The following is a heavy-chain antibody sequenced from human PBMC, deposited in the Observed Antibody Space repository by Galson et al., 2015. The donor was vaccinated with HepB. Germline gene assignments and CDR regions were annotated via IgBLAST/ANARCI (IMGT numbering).Heavy chain of an antibody. J-gene: IGHJ4*02. D-gene: IGHD6-19*01. CDR2: LFSGGST. CDR1: GFTVSNNY. V-gene: IGHV3-66*01. CDR3: ARDSDGGWYPPI. Sequence: SLRLSCAASGFTVSNNYMSWVRQAPGEGLQWVSVLFSGGSTYYADSVKGRLTISRDNSKNTLYLQMNSLRVEDTAMYFCARDSDGGWYPPIWGQGTLVTVSS.